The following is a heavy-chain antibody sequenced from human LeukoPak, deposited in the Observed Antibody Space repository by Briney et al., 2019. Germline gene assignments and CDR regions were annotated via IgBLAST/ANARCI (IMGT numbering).Heavy chain of an antibody. CDR3: AKDLSYDSSGYYEFDY. D-gene: IGHD3-22*01. V-gene: IGHV3-53*01. Sequence: GGSLRLSCAASGLTVSSNCMSWVRQAPGKGLEWVSFIYSGGNTYYADSVKGRFTISRDNSKNTLYLQMNSLRAEDTAVYYCAKDLSYDSSGYYEFDYWGQGTLVTVSS. J-gene: IGHJ4*02. CDR2: IYSGGNT. CDR1: GLTVSSNC.